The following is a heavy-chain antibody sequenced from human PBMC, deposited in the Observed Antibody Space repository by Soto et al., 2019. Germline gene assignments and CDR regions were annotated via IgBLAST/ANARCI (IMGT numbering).Heavy chain of an antibody. CDR2: INPNSGGT. V-gene: IGHV1-2*02. CDR3: TTDYKPTGYSYGYGYY. J-gene: IGHJ4*02. D-gene: IGHD5-18*01. CDR1: GYTFTGYY. Sequence: QVQLVQSGAEVKKPGASVKVSCKASGYTFTGYYMHWVRQAPGQGLEWMGWINPNSGGTNYAQKFQGRVTMTRDTSISTAYMELSRLRSDDTAVYYCTTDYKPTGYSYGYGYYWGQGTLVTVSS.